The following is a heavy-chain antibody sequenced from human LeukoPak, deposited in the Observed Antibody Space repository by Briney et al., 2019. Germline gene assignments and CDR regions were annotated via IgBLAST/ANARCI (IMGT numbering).Heavy chain of an antibody. V-gene: IGHV7-4-1*02. Sequence: ASVTVSCKASGGTFSSYAISWVRQAPGQGLEWMGWINTYTGNPTYAQGFTGRFVFSLDTSVSTAYLQISSLKAEDTAVYYCARWDYDSSGYALYYFDYWGQGTLVTVSS. CDR1: GGTFSSYA. CDR2: INTYTGNP. CDR3: ARWDYDSSGYALYYFDY. D-gene: IGHD3-22*01. J-gene: IGHJ4*02.